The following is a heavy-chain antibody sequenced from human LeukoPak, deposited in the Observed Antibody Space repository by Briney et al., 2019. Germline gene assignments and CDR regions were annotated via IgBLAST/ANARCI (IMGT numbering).Heavy chain of an antibody. Sequence: PGGSLRLSCAASGFTFSSYAMHWVRQAPGKGLEYVSGISSNGGSTYYANSVKGRFTVSRDSSKNTLYLQMGSLRAEDMAVYYCARSGGGYYNYYMDVWGKGTTVTVSS. CDR2: ISSNGGST. D-gene: IGHD3-10*01. CDR3: ARSGGGYYNYYMDV. V-gene: IGHV3-64*01. J-gene: IGHJ6*03. CDR1: GFTFSSYA.